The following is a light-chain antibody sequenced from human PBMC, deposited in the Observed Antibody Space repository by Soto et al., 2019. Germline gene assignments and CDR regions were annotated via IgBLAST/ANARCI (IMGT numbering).Light chain of an antibody. J-gene: IGKJ1*01. CDR3: QQYNSYWT. CDR1: QSISSW. Sequence: DLQMTQSPSTLSASVGDRVTITCRASQSISSWLAWYQQKPGKAPKLLIYKASSLESGVPSRFSGSGSGTEFTLTISILQPDDFATYYCQQYNSYWTFGQGTKVEIK. V-gene: IGKV1-5*03. CDR2: KAS.